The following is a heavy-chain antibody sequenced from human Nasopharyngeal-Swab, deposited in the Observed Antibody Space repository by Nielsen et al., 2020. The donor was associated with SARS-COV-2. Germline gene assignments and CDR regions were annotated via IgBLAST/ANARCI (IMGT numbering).Heavy chain of an antibody. D-gene: IGHD5-18*01. Sequence: ASVKVSCKASGYTFTSHYMHWVRQAPGQGLEWMGIINPSGGSTSHAQKFQGRVTMNRDTYTSTVYMELSSLRSEDTALYYCARQRIQLWLRVFDYWGQGTLVTVSS. CDR1: GYTFTSHY. V-gene: IGHV1-46*01. J-gene: IGHJ4*02. CDR3: ARQRIQLWLRVFDY. CDR2: INPSGGST.